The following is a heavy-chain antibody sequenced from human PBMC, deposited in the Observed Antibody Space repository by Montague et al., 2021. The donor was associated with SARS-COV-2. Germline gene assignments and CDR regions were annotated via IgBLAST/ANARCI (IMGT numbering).Heavy chain of an antibody. CDR1: GYTVTEAP. J-gene: IGHJ3*02. CDR2: FDPAHGET. CDR3: ATEGLSVFGVVIYAFHM. V-gene: IGHV1-24*01. Sequence: SVKVSCKVSGYTVTEAPMHWVRQAPGKGLEWMGSFDPAHGETVYAQKFQDRVTMTEDTSTDTAHMELSSLRFEDTAVYYCATEGLSVFGVVIYAFHMWGQGTMVTVSS. D-gene: IGHD3-3*01.